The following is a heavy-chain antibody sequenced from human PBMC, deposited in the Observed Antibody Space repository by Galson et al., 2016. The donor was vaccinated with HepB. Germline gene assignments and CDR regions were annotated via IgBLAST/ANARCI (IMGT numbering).Heavy chain of an antibody. Sequence: SLRLSCAASGFTFSIYAMTWVRQAPRKGLEWVSSISGSGNNTYHADSVKGRFTISRDNSKDTVFLHMNSLKADDTAVYYCAKCFGDGWVMNVWGQGTTVTVSS. CDR2: ISGSGNNT. CDR3: AKCFGDGWVMNV. V-gene: IGHV3-23*01. J-gene: IGHJ6*02. D-gene: IGHD5-24*01. CDR1: GFTFSIYA.